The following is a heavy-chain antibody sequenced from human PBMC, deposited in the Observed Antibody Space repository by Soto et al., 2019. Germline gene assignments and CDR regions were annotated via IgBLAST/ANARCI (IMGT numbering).Heavy chain of an antibody. CDR2: ISPGSRYP. V-gene: IGHV3-11*06. D-gene: IGHD2-15*01. CDR1: GFTFGDSY. Sequence: PVGSLRLSCAGPGFTFGDSYMSWIRQAPGKGLEWLSYISPGSRYPAYADSVKGRFTISRDNAKRSLYLQMMSLTAEDTAIYYCVRGGGGGLFDPWGQGTMVTVSS. J-gene: IGHJ5*02. CDR3: VRGGGGGLFDP.